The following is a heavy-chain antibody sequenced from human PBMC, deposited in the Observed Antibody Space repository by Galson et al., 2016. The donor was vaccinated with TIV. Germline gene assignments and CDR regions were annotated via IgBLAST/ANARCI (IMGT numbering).Heavy chain of an antibody. Sequence: SVKVSCKASGGTFSSNIINWIRQAPGQGLEWMGGIIPHVGIANYAQRLKGRVTITADKSTNPAYVDLSSLRSEDTVMYYCATLATCGGDCYYFDYWGQGTLVTVSS. D-gene: IGHD2-21*02. J-gene: IGHJ4*02. CDR3: ATLATCGGDCYYFDY. V-gene: IGHV1-69*10. CDR2: IIPHVGIA. CDR1: GGTFSSNI.